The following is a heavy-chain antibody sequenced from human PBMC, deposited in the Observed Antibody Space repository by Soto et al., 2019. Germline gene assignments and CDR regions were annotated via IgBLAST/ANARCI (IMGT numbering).Heavy chain of an antibody. D-gene: IGHD6-6*01. Sequence: QVQLQQWGAGLLKPSETLSLTCAVYGGSFSGYYWSWIRQPPGKGLEWIGEINHSGSTNYNPSLKSRVTISVDTSKNHFSLKLSSVTAADTAVYYCARGSPNIAARPGWFDPWGQGTLVTVSS. CDR1: GGSFSGYY. V-gene: IGHV4-34*01. CDR3: ARGSPNIAARPGWFDP. CDR2: INHSGST. J-gene: IGHJ5*02.